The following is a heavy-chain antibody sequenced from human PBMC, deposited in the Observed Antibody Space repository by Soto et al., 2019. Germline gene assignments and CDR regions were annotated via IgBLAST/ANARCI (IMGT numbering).Heavy chain of an antibody. CDR1: GFTFSSYG. Sequence: GGSLRLSCAASGFTFSSYGMHWVRQAPGKGLEWVAVISYDGSNKYYADSVKGRFTISRDNSKNTLYLQMNSLRAEDTAVYYCAKELTTPYYDFSGYYMDVWGKGTTVTVSS. J-gene: IGHJ6*03. CDR2: ISYDGSNK. D-gene: IGHD3-3*01. V-gene: IGHV3-30*18. CDR3: AKELTTPYYDFSGYYMDV.